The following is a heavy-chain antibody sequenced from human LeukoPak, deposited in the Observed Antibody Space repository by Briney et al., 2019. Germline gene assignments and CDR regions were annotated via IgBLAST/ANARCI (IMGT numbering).Heavy chain of an antibody. D-gene: IGHD6-6*01. CDR2: IYPGDSET. V-gene: IGHV5-51*01. CDR1: GSSFTSYW. Sequence: GASLKISYKGAGSSFTSYWIGWVRPMPGKGLEWMGIIYPGDSETRYSPSFQGEVTISADKSISTAYLQWSSLKASDTAMYYCARILGSSIAARPDIPFDYWGQGTLVTVSS. J-gene: IGHJ4*02. CDR3: ARILGSSIAARPDIPFDY.